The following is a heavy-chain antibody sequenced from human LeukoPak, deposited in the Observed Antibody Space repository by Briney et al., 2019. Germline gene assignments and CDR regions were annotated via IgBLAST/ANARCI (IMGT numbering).Heavy chain of an antibody. Sequence: PSETLSLTCTVSGGSISSYYWSWIRQPPGKGLEWIGYIYYSGSTNYNPSLKSRVTISVDTSKNQFSLKLSSVTAADTAVYYCARDGVRYYGSGKYYYYYMDVWGKGTTVTISS. J-gene: IGHJ6*03. CDR1: GGSISSYY. V-gene: IGHV4-59*01. D-gene: IGHD3-10*01. CDR3: ARDGVRYYGSGKYYYYYMDV. CDR2: IYYSGST.